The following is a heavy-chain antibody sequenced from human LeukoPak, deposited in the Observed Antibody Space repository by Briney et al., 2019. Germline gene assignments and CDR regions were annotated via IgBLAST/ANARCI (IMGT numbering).Heavy chain of an antibody. Sequence: SETLSLTCTVSGYSISTGYYWDWIRQPPGKGLEWIGTFYHGGSTYYNPSLKSRVTISVDTSKNQFSLKLSSVTAADTAVYYCARAGVLLGLIIWGQGTMVTVSS. CDR2: FYHGGST. V-gene: IGHV4-38-2*02. D-gene: IGHD3-10*01. CDR1: GYSISTGYY. CDR3: ARAGVLLGLII. J-gene: IGHJ3*02.